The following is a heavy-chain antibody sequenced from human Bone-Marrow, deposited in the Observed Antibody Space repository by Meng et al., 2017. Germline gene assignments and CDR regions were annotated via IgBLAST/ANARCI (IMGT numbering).Heavy chain of an antibody. D-gene: IGHD2-15*01. Sequence: QVQLVRAGAEVKKPGASVKVSCKAFGYTFTSYGISWVRQAPGQGLEWVGWISAYNGNTNYAQKLQGRVTMTTDTSTSTAYMELRSLRSDDTAVYYCARDDNCSGGSCYLTPGWFDPWGQGTLVTVSS. CDR2: ISAYNGNT. CDR1: GYTFTSYG. J-gene: IGHJ5*02. CDR3: ARDDNCSGGSCYLTPGWFDP. V-gene: IGHV1-18*01.